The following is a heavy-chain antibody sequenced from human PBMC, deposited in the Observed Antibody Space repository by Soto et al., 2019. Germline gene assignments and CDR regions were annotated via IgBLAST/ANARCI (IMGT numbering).Heavy chain of an antibody. CDR3: ARVHPSAVAGPLDS. Sequence: QVQLVESGGGVVQPGRSLRLSCAASEFTFSSYAMHWVRQAPGKGLEWVTVISYDGSIKYDADSVKGRFTISRDNSKKTLYLQMNSLRAEDTAVYYCARVHPSAVAGPLDSWGQGTLVTVSS. V-gene: IGHV3-30-3*01. CDR1: EFTFSSYA. D-gene: IGHD6-19*01. CDR2: ISYDGSIK. J-gene: IGHJ4*02.